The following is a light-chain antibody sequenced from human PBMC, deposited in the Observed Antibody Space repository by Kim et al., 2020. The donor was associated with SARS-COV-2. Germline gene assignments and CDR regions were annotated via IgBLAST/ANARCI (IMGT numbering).Light chain of an antibody. CDR1: SFRNYY. CDR3: NSRDISGDYVV. CDR2: GNN. V-gene: IGLV3-19*01. J-gene: IGLJ2*01. Sequence: LGQTVRITCQGDSFRNYYAIWYQQKTGQPHLLVIYGNNNRPLGIPDRFSGSTSGNTASLTITGAQAEDEADYYCNSRDISGDYVVFGGGTQLTVL.